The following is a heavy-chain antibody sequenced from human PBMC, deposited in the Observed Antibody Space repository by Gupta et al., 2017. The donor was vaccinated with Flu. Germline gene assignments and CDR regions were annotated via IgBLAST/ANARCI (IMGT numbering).Heavy chain of an antibody. CDR1: GFTFSSYA. V-gene: IGHV3-30-3*01. CDR2: ISYDGSNK. J-gene: IGHJ4*02. CDR3: ASQDYGDLGDY. Sequence: QVQLVESGGGVVQPGRSLRLSCAASGFTFSSYAMHWVRQAPGKGLEWVAVISYDGSNKYYADSVKGRFTISRDNSKNTLYLQMNSLRAEDTAVYYCASQDYGDLGDYWGQGTLVTVSS. D-gene: IGHD4-17*01.